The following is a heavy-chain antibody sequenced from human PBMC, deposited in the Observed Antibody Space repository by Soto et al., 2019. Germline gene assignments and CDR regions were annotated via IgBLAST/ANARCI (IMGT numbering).Heavy chain of an antibody. J-gene: IGHJ4*02. V-gene: IGHV2-70*11. CDR3: ARSHYDIMTGMYFFDY. Sequence: GSGPTLVNPTETLTLTCSFSGFSLSTSGISVSWIRQSSGKPLEWLARIDWDDDKYYNTSLRTRLTISKDSSRREVVLTMTNTDPVDTAAYYCARSHYDIMTGMYFFDYWGQGTLVTVSS. CDR1: GFSLSTSGIS. CDR2: IDWDDDK. D-gene: IGHD3-9*01.